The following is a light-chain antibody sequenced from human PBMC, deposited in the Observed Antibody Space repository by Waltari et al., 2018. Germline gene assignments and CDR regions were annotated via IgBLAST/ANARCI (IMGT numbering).Light chain of an antibody. J-gene: IGLJ2*01. CDR1: TNNVGSYA. Sequence: QSALTQEASVSGAVGQKVTLSCSGDTNNVGSYAVGWYQQISHGAPKTVMFGNSLPSGIPDRFSGSKSGTTASLTISGLQPEDEADYYCSTGDYSLSVVVFGGGTKVSVL. CDR3: STGDYSLSVVV. CDR2: GNS. V-gene: IGLV1-36*01.